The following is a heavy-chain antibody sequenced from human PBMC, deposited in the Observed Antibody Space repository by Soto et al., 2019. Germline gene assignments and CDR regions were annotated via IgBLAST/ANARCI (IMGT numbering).Heavy chain of an antibody. J-gene: IGHJ4*02. CDR1: GYTFTGHH. V-gene: IGHV1-2*02. CDR2: INPNTGGT. Sequence: QVQLVQSGAEVKKPGASVKVSCKASGYTFTGHHIHWVRQAPGQGLEWVGWINPNTGGTNYAQKFQGRVTMTRDTSISTAYMELSRLRSDDTAVYYCAISHYCSGGDSTTQSLYYFDYWGQGTVVTVSS. CDR3: AISHYCSGGDSTTQSLYYFDY. D-gene: IGHD2-15*01.